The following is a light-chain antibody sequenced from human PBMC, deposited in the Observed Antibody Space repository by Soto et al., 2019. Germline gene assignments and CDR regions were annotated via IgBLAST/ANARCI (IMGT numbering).Light chain of an antibody. CDR2: GAS. J-gene: IGKJ1*01. V-gene: IGKV3-15*01. CDR3: QQYNNWPPWT. Sequence: EIVMTQSPATLSVSPGERDTLSCRASQSVSINLAWYQQKPGQAPRLLIYGASTRATGIPARFSGSGSGTEFTHTISSLQSEDFAFYYCQQYNNWPPWTFGQGTKVEIK. CDR1: QSVSIN.